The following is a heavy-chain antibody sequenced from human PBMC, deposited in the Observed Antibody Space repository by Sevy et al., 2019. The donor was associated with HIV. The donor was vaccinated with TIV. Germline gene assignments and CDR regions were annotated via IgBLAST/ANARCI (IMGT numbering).Heavy chain of an antibody. V-gene: IGHV3-21*01. CDR2: ISSSSSYI. J-gene: IGHJ3*02. D-gene: IGHD2-15*01. CDR3: ARTNSLLNDAFDN. CDR1: GFTFSSYS. Sequence: GGSLRLSCAASGFTFSSYSMNWVRQAPGKGLEWVSSISSSSSYIYYADSVKGRFTISRDNAKNSLYLQMNSLRAEDTAVYYCARTNSLLNDAFDNWGQGTMVTVSS.